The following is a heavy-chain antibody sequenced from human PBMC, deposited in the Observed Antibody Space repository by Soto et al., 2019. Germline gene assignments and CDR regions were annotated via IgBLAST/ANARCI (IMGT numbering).Heavy chain of an antibody. CDR1: GFTFSNSD. V-gene: IGHV3-35*01. D-gene: IGHD2-2*01. CDR2: VSWNGSRT. J-gene: IGHJ4*02. Sequence: PGGSLRLSCAASGFTFSNSDMNWVHQAPGKGLEWVSGVSWNGSRTHYADSVKGRFIISRDNSRNTLYLQTNSLRAEDTAVYYCVRPTTLTPSSKSTQLFPQGFDYWGQGTLVTVSS. CDR3: VRPTTLTPSSKSTQLFPQGFDY.